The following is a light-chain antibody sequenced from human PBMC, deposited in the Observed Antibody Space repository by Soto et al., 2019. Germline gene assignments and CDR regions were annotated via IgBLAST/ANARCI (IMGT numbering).Light chain of an antibody. CDR2: DVS. V-gene: IGLV2-11*01. CDR3: CSYAGSSFWV. CDR1: SSDVGGYNY. Sequence: QSALTQPRSVSGSPGQSVTISCTGTSSDVGGYNYVSWYQQHPGKAPKLMIYDVSKRPSGVPDRFSGSKSGNTASLTISGLQAEDEADYYCCSYAGSSFWVFGGVTKLTVL. J-gene: IGLJ3*02.